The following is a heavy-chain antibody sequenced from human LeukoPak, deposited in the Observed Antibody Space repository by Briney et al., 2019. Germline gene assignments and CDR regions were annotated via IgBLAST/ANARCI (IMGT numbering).Heavy chain of an antibody. CDR1: GYTFTSYD. J-gene: IGHJ6*03. CDR3: ARVYSSSSDYYYYMDV. CDR2: MNPNSGNT. D-gene: IGHD6-6*01. V-gene: IGHV1-8*01. Sequence: ASVTVSFTASGYTFTSYDINWVRQAPGQGLEWMGWMNPNSGNTGYAQKFQGRVTMTRNTSISTAYMELSSLRSEDTAVYYCARVYSSSSDYYYYMDVWGKGTTVTVSS.